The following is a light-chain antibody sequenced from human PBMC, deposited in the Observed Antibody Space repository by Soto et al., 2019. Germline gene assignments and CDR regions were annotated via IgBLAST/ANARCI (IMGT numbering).Light chain of an antibody. V-gene: IGKV3-20*01. CDR2: GAS. CDR3: QQANSFPT. Sequence: VLTQSPGTLSLSPGERATLSCMASQTVRSSSLAWYLQKPGQAPRLLIFGASTRAAGFPDRFSGSGSGRDFTLAFSSLHPEDFANYYCQQANSFPTFGQGTKVDI. CDR1: QTVRSSS. J-gene: IGKJ1*01.